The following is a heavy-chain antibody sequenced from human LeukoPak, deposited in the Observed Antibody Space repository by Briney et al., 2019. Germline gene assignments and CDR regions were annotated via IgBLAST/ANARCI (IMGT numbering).Heavy chain of an antibody. CDR2: IWSDGRNK. V-gene: IGHV3-33*06. Sequence: PGGSLRLSCAASGFTFSNYGMHWVRQAPGKGLEWVAAIWSDGRNKYYGESVKGRFTVSRDNSKKTIYVQIDSLRVEDTAIYYCAKGGGGWFSGSFYYYYMDVWGRGTTVTVSS. CDR3: AKGGGGWFSGSFYYYYMDV. D-gene: IGHD6-19*01. J-gene: IGHJ6*03. CDR1: GFTFSNYG.